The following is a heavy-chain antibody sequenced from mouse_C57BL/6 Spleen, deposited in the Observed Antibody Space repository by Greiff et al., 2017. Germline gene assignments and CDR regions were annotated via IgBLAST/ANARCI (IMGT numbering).Heavy chain of an antibody. Sequence: QVHVKQSGPGLVQPSQSLSITCTVSGFSLTSYGVHWVRQSPGKGLEWLGVIWSGGSTDYNAAFISRLSISKDNSKSQVFFKMNSLQADDTAIYYCARNPLWAYWGQGTLVTVSA. CDR3: ARNPLWAY. CDR1: GFSLTSYG. J-gene: IGHJ3*01. V-gene: IGHV2-2*01. D-gene: IGHD6-1*01. CDR2: IWSGGST.